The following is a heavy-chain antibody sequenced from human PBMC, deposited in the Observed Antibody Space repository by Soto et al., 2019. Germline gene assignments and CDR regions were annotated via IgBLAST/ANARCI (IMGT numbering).Heavy chain of an antibody. V-gene: IGHV1-18*01. CDR1: GYTFTSYV. J-gene: IGHJ4*02. CDR2: ISAYNGNT. CDR3: ARDVAWLRQAWAPPFDS. D-gene: IGHD3-3*01. Sequence: ASVKVSCKASGYTFTSYVISWVRQAPGQGLEWMGWISAYNGNTNYAQKLQGRVTMTTDTSTSTAYMELRSLRSDDTAVYYCARDVAWLRQAWAPPFDSWGQGTLVTVSS.